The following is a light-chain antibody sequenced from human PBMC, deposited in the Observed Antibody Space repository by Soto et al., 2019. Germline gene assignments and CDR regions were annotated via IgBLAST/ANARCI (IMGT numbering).Light chain of an antibody. CDR3: QQYVSSPWA. Sequence: EIGFAQSPGTLSLSPGERATLSCRASQSVTNSFLAWYQQKPGQAPRLLIYGASRRATGIPDRFTSSGPGKHFILTISRLEPEDNAVYYCQQYVSSPWAFGEGTKVEI. V-gene: IGKV3-20*01. CDR2: GAS. CDR1: QSVTNSF. J-gene: IGKJ1*01.